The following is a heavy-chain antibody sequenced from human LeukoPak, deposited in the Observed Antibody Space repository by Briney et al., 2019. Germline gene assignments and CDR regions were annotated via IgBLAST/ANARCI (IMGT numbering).Heavy chain of an antibody. D-gene: IGHD3-10*01. CDR3: ATYMVRTDAYYD. CDR2: IYNGGST. J-gene: IGHJ4*02. CDR1: GFTVSSNY. Sequence: PGGSLRLSCAASGFTVSSNYMSWVRQAPGKGLEWVSVIYNGGSTYYADSVKGRFTISRDNSKNTLYLQMNSLRAEDTAVYYCATYMVRTDAYYDWDQGTLVTVSS. V-gene: IGHV3-53*01.